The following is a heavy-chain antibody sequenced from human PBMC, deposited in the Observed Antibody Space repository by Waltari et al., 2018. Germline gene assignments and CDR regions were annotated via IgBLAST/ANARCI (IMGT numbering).Heavy chain of an antibody. CDR3: GAWDYFSTTDY. CDR1: GGSFSGYY. CDR2: INHSGST. V-gene: IGHV4-34*01. Sequence: QVQLQQWGAGLLKPSETLSLTCAVYGGSFSGYYWSWIRQPPGKGLEWIGEINHSGSTNYNPSLKSRVTISVDTSKNQFSLKLSSVTAADTAVYNCGAWDYFSTTDYWGQGTLVTVSS. D-gene: IGHD1-7*01. J-gene: IGHJ4*02.